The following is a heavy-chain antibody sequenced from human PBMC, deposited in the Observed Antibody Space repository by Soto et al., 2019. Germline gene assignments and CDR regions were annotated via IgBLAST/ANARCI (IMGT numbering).Heavy chain of an antibody. CDR1: GYTFTSYG. V-gene: IGHV1-18*01. Sequence: QVQLVQSGAEVKKPGASVKVSCQASGYTFTSYGISWGRQAPGPGLEWMGWISAYNGNTNYVQNLQGKVTRTTATPNSKAYMELRSLRSYDTAVYCCARDYYVSSGYYYDQRGEAAFDSWGQGPMVTVSS. J-gene: IGHJ3*02. CDR2: ISAYNGNT. D-gene: IGHD3-22*01. CDR3: ARDYYVSSGYYYDQRGEAAFDS.